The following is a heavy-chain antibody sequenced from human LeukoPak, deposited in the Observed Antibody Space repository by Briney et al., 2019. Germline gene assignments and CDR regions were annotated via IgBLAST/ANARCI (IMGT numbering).Heavy chain of an antibody. D-gene: IGHD6-13*01. V-gene: IGHV3-11*06. CDR1: GFMFSDYY. CDR3: ARPPYSSSWDPGWFDP. CDR2: ISSSSDYT. J-gene: IGHJ5*02. Sequence: GGSLRLSCVASGFMFSDYYMSWIRQAPGKGLEWVSYISSSSDYTNYADSVRGRFTISRDNAKNSLYLQMNSLRAEDTAVYYCARPPYSSSWDPGWFDPWGQGTLITVSS.